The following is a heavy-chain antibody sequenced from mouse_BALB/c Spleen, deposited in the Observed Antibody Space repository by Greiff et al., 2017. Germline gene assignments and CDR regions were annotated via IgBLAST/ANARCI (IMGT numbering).Heavy chain of an antibody. Sequence: QRVESGGGLVQPGGSRKLSCAASGFTFSSFGMHWVRQAPEKGLEWVAYISSGSSTIYYADTVKGRFTISRDNPKNTLFLQMTSLRSEDTAMYYCARFYGYFDYWGQGTTLTVSS. D-gene: IGHD1-1*01. CDR1: GFTFSSFG. J-gene: IGHJ2*01. CDR3: ARFYGYFDY. CDR2: ISSGSSTI. V-gene: IGHV5-17*02.